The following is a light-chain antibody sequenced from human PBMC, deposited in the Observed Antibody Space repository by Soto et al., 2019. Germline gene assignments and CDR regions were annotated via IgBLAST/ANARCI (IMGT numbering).Light chain of an antibody. CDR2: LNNDGSH. J-gene: IGLJ2*01. CDR3: QTWGAGTVV. V-gene: IGLV4-69*01. CDR1: RGHSTHA. Sequence: QLVLTQSPSASASLGASVRLTCTLSRGHSTHAIAWHQQQPDKGPRYLMNLNNDGSHIKGDGIPDRFSGSSFGAERYLTISSLQSEDEADYYCQTWGAGTVVFGGGTKLTVL.